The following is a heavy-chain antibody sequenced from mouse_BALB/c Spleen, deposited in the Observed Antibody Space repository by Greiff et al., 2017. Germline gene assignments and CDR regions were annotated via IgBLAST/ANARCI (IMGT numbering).Heavy chain of an antibody. V-gene: IGHV1S81*02. CDR1: GYTLTSYW. Sequence: QVQLQQPGAELVRPGVSVKLSCKASGYTLTSYWMHWIKQRPEQGLERIGEINPSNGGTNYNEKFKSKATLTVDKSSSTAYMQLSSLTSEDSAVYDCARNYGSSYGAWFAYWGQGTLVTVSA. CDR2: INPSNGGT. CDR3: ARNYGSSYGAWFAY. D-gene: IGHD1-1*01. J-gene: IGHJ3*01.